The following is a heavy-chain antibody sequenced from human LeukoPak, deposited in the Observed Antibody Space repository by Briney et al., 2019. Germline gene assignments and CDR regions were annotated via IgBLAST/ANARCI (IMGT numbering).Heavy chain of an antibody. D-gene: IGHD3-16*01. Sequence: PSETLSLTCTVSSGSISTYYWSWIRQPPGKGLEWIGRMYIGGTRNYNPSLKSRVTMSIDTSKNQFSLKLSSVTAADTAVYYCARDLPRENSYAYGFWFDPWGQGTLVTVSS. CDR3: ARDLPRENSYAYGFWFDP. CDR2: MYIGGTR. J-gene: IGHJ5*02. V-gene: IGHV4-4*07. CDR1: SGSISTYY.